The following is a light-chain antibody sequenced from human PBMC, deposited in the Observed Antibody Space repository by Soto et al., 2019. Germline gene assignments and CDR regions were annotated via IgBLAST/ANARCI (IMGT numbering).Light chain of an antibody. J-gene: IGLJ1*01. Sequence: QSVLTQPPSVSGAPGQRVTISCTGSSSNIGAGYDVHWYQQLPGTAPKLLIYGNSNRPSGVPDRFSGSKSGTSASLAITGLHAEDDADYYCQSYDSSLSGFYVFGTGTKVTVL. CDR3: QSYDSSLSGFYV. V-gene: IGLV1-40*01. CDR2: GNS. CDR1: SSNIGAGYD.